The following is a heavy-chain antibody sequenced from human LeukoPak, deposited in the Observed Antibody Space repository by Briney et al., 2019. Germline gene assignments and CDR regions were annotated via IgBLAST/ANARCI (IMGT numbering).Heavy chain of an antibody. D-gene: IGHD3-22*01. J-gene: IGHJ4*02. V-gene: IGHV3-73*01. CDR2: IRSKANSYAT. Sequence: GGSLRLSCAASGFTFSGSDMHWVRQASGKWLEWVGRIRSKANSYATAYAASVKGRLTISRDDSKNTAYLQMNSLKTEDTAVYFCTRLSSYYDGSGYYSYWGQGTLVTVSS. CDR1: GFTFSGSD. CDR3: TRLSSYYDGSGYYSY.